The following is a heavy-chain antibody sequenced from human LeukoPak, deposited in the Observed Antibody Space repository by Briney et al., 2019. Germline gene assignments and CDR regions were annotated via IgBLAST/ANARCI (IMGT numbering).Heavy chain of an antibody. Sequence: PSETLSLTCTVSGGSISSHYWSWIRQPPGKGLEWIGYIYYSGSTNYNPSLKSRVTISVDTSKNQFSLKLSSVTAADTAVYYCASLYCSGGSCYIDYWGQGTLVTVSS. CDR1: GGSISSHY. J-gene: IGHJ4*02. D-gene: IGHD2-15*01. CDR2: IYYSGST. CDR3: ASLYCSGGSCYIDY. V-gene: IGHV4-59*08.